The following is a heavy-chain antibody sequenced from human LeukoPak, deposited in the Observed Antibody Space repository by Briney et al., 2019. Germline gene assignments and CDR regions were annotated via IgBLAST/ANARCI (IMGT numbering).Heavy chain of an antibody. J-gene: IGHJ5*02. V-gene: IGHV1-24*01. CDR2: FDPEDGET. Sequence: ASVKVSCKASGYTFTDYYMHWVRQAPGKGLEWMGGFDPEDGETIYAQKFQGRVTMTEDTSTDTAYMELSSLRSEDTAVYYCATGEWELQGDWFDTWGQGTLVTVSS. CDR3: ATGEWELQGDWFDT. CDR1: GYTFTDYY. D-gene: IGHD4-23*01.